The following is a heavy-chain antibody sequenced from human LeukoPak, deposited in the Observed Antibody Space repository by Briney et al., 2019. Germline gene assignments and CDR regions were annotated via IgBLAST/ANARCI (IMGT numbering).Heavy chain of an antibody. CDR3: AKGVNYFVLEY. V-gene: IGHV3-23*01. CDR2: ISPSGGIT. Sequence: GGSLRPSCAASEFTFNTYAMSWVRQTPGKGLEWVSAISPSGGITYYEDSVKGRFTISRDNSRNTLYLQMNSLRAEDTAVYYCAKGVNYFVLEYWGQGTLVTISS. D-gene: IGHD3-10*02. J-gene: IGHJ4*02. CDR1: EFTFNTYA.